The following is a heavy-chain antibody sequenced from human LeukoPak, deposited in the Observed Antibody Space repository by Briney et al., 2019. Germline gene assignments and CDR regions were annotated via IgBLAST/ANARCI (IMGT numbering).Heavy chain of an antibody. CDR3: ARGTGYNRLDD. J-gene: IGHJ4*02. Sequence: GGSLRLSCAASGFTFSSYAMHWGRQAPGKGLEWVAVISYDGSNKYYADSVKGRFTISRDNAKNTLYLQMNSLRAEDTAVYYCARGTGYNRLDDWGQGTLVTVSP. CDR2: ISYDGSNK. CDR1: GFTFSSYA. D-gene: IGHD5-24*01. V-gene: IGHV3-30-3*01.